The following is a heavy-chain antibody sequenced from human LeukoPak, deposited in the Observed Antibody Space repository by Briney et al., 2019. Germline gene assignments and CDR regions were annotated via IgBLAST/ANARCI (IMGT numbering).Heavy chain of an antibody. CDR2: ISYDGSKK. V-gene: IGHV3-30*03. CDR3: ARDRAWNYFDS. CDR1: GFTFSNHG. Sequence: GGSLRLSCAVSGFTFSNHGMHWLRQAPGKGLEWVAIISYDGSKKYYAESVKGRLTISRDNSDSTLYLQMNSLRTEDTALYYCARDRAWNYFDSWGQGTLVTVSS. D-gene: IGHD1-1*01. J-gene: IGHJ4*02.